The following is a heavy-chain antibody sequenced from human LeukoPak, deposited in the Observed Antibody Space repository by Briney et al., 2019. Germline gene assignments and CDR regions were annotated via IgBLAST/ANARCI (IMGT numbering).Heavy chain of an antibody. CDR2: INAGNGNT. CDR3: ARDLGSGSYYNPYFDY. D-gene: IGHD3-10*01. Sequence: ASVKVSCKASGYTFTSYAMHWVRQAPGQRLEWMGWINAGNGNTKYSQKFQGRVTITRDTSASTAYMELSSLRSEDTAVYYCARDLGSGSYYNPYFDYWGQGTLVTVSS. CDR1: GYTFTSYA. J-gene: IGHJ4*02. V-gene: IGHV1-3*01.